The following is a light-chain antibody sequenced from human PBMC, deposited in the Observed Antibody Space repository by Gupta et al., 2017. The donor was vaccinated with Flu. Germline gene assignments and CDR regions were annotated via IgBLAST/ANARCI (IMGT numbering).Light chain of an antibody. V-gene: IGLV1-44*01. CDR1: SSNIGSYT. J-gene: IGLJ2*01. CDR3: AAWDDSLSGVV. Sequence: QSVVTQPPSASAAPGPRVTIFCSGSSSNIGSYTVNWYQQLPGTTPKLLIYDNNQRPSGVPDRFSGSKSGTSASLAIGGLQSEDEAAYYCAAWDDSLSGVVFGGGTKLTVL. CDR2: DNN.